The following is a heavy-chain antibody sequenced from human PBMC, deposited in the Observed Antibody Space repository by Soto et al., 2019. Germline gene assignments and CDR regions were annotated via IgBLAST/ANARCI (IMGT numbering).Heavy chain of an antibody. J-gene: IGHJ4*02. V-gene: IGHV4-4*07. Sequence: LSLTCTVSGGSISSYYWSWIRQPAGKGLEWIGRIYTSGSTNYNPSLKSRVTMSVDTSKNQFSLKLSSVTAADTAVYYCARVGVDSSGYFYFDYWGQGTLVTVSS. CDR3: ARVGVDSSGYFYFDY. CDR2: IYTSGST. D-gene: IGHD3-22*01. CDR1: GGSISSYY.